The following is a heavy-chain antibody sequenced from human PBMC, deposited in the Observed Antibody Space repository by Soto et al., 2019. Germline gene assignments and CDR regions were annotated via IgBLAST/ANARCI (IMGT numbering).Heavy chain of an antibody. CDR1: TGSFSGYY. D-gene: IGHD5-12*01. CDR3: ARGVHSGYAGIFDL. J-gene: IGHJ4*02. Sequence: PSETLSLTCAVYTGSFSGYYWTWIRQSPGKGLEWIGEINQSGRTNNNPSLKSRVTISVDTSKNQFSLKLSSVTAADTAVYYCARGVHSGYAGIFDLWGRGILVTVS. CDR2: INQSGRT. V-gene: IGHV4-34*01.